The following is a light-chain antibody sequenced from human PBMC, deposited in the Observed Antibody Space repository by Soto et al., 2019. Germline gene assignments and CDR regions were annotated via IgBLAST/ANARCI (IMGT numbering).Light chain of an antibody. V-gene: IGKV1-39*01. CDR2: AAS. J-gene: IGKJ1*01. CDR1: QSLNSY. CDR3: QQRTDWPPWT. Sequence: DIQMTQSPSSLSASVGDRVTITCRASQSLNSYLNWYQHKPGKAPNLLIYAASSLQSGVPSRFSGSGSGTDFTLSISSLEPEDFAVYYCQQRTDWPPWTFGQGTKVDI.